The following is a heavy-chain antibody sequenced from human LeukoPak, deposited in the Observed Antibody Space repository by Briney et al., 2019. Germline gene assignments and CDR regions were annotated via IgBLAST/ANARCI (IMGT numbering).Heavy chain of an antibody. J-gene: IGHJ4*02. CDR1: GFTFSDYY. Sequence: PGGSLRLSCAASGFTFSDYYMSWIRQAPGKGLEWVSAISGSGGSTYYADSVKGRFTISRDNSKNTLYLQMNSLRAEDTAVYYCAKDAPMTTVTNFDYWGQGTLVTVSS. D-gene: IGHD4-17*01. CDR2: ISGSGGST. V-gene: IGHV3-23*01. CDR3: AKDAPMTTVTNFDY.